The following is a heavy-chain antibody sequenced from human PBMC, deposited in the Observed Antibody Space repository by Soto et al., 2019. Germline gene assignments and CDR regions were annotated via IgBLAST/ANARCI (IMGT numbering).Heavy chain of an antibody. D-gene: IGHD6-19*01. Sequence: QAQLVQSGAEVKKPGSSVKVSCKASGGTFSSYAISWVRQAPGQGHEWMGGIIPIFGTANYAQKFQGRVTITADESASTAYMELSSLRSEDTAVYYCAREVKQWLDAFDIWGQGTMFTFSS. CDR1: GGTFSSYA. CDR3: AREVKQWLDAFDI. CDR2: IIPIFGTA. J-gene: IGHJ3*02. V-gene: IGHV1-69*01.